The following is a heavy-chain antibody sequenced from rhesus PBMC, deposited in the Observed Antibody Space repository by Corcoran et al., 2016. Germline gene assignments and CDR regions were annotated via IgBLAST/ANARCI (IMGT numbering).Heavy chain of an antibody. D-gene: IGHD6-25*01. CDR3: ARASYSGSWTGIDY. Sequence: QVQLQESGPGLVKPSETLSLTCAVSGGSISSSNWWSWIRQPPWKGLEWFGYISGSSGSTSYHPSLKRRGTIATDTSKNQFSRKLSSVTAADTAVYYCARASYSGSWTGIDYWGQGVLVTVSS. V-gene: IGHV4-65*01. J-gene: IGHJ4*01. CDR1: GGSISSSNW. CDR2: ISGSSGST.